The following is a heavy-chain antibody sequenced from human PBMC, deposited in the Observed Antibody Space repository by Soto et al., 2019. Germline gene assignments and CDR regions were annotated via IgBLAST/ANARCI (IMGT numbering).Heavy chain of an antibody. J-gene: IGHJ5*02. V-gene: IGHV1-3*05. CDR1: GYTFTNYA. CDR3: ARGKGYNWNHGWFDP. CDR2: INAGNGNT. D-gene: IGHD1-20*01. Sequence: QVQLVQSGAEEKKPGASVKVSCKASGYTFTNYAMDWVRQAPGQRLEWMGWINAGNGNTKYSQNFQGRVTITRDTSASTAYMELSSLRFEDTAVYYCARGKGYNWNHGWFDPWGQGTLVTVSP.